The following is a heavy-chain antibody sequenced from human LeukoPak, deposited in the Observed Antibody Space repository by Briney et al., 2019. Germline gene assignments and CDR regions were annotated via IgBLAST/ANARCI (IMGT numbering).Heavy chain of an antibody. CDR1: GDSISSYY. D-gene: IGHD1-26*01. CDR2: IYYSGST. Sequence: SETLSLTCTVSGDSISSYYGNWIRQPPGKGLERIGCIYYSGSTSYNPSLKSRVTILADTSKNQFSLKLSSVTTADTAVYYCARGEVGAVSVFDYWGQGILVTVSS. CDR3: ARGEVGAVSVFDY. J-gene: IGHJ4*02. V-gene: IGHV4-59*01.